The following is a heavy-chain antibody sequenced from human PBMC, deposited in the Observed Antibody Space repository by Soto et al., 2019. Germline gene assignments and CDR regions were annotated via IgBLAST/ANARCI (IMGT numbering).Heavy chain of an antibody. CDR3: ARDARWELPGSYYFDY. CDR2: IIPIFGTA. J-gene: IGHJ4*02. CDR1: GGTFSSYA. V-gene: IGHV1-69*01. D-gene: IGHD1-26*01. Sequence: QVQLVQSGAEVKKPGSSVKVSCKASGGTFSSYAISWVRQAPGQGLEWMGGIIPIFGTANYAQKFQGRVTITADESTSTAYMELNSLRSEDTAVYYCARDARWELPGSYYFDYWGQGTLVTVSS.